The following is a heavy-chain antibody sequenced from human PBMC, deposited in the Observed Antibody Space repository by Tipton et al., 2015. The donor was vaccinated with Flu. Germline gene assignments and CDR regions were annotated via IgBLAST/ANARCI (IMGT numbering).Heavy chain of an antibody. V-gene: IGHV1-18*01. Sequence: QVQLVQSGAEVKKPGASVKVSCKASGYTFTNYGINWVRQAPGQGLEWMGRISADNDYTNYAQKFQGRVTMTTDTSTSTAYMELRSLTSDDTAVYYCARGSRDGHNLGFDYWGQGTLVTVSS. CDR2: ISADNDYT. D-gene: IGHD5-24*01. CDR3: ARGSRDGHNLGFDY. J-gene: IGHJ4*02. CDR1: GYTFTNYG.